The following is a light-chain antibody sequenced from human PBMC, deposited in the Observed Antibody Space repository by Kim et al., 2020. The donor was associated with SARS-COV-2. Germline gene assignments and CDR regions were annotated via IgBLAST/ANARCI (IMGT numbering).Light chain of an antibody. J-gene: IGLJ7*01. CDR2: EGN. Sequence: QSVTISCTGTSSDIGGYNFVAWYQQHPGKAPKVMIYEGNKRPSGVPDRFSGSKSDNTASLTVSGLQAEDEADYYCSSYAGRQNLVFGGGTQLTVL. CDR3: SSYAGRQNLV. CDR1: SSDIGGYNF. V-gene: IGLV2-8*01.